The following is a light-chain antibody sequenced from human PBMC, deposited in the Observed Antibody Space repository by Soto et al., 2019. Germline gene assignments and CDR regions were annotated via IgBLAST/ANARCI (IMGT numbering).Light chain of an antibody. CDR2: AAS. Sequence: DIQMTQSPSSLSASVGDRVTITCRASQSISSYLNWYQQKPGKAPKLLIYAASSLQSGVPSRFRGSGSGTDFTLTIGSLQLEDFATYYCQQSYSTLVTFGQGTKLEIK. CDR1: QSISSY. CDR3: QQSYSTLVT. J-gene: IGKJ2*01. V-gene: IGKV1-39*01.